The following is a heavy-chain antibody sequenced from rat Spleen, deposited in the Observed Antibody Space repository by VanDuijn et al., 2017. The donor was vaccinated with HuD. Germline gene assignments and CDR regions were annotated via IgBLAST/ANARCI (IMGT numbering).Heavy chain of an antibody. CDR2: ISSGGGGT. CDR1: GFTFSDYG. D-gene: IGHD1-4*01. J-gene: IGHJ2*01. V-gene: IGHV5-29*01. CDR3: ATPGFDY. Sequence: EVQLVESGGGLVQPGRSLKLSCAASGFTFSDYGVAWVRQAPTKGLEWVAYISSGGGGTYYPDSVQGRFTISRDNTKSTLYLQMDSLKSEDTATYYCATPGFDYWGQGVMVTVSS.